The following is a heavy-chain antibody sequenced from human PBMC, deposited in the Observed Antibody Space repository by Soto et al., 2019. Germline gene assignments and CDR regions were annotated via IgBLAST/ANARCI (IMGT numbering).Heavy chain of an antibody. V-gene: IGHV3-33*01. J-gene: IGHJ4*02. D-gene: IGHD6-19*01. CDR3: VRGPWLVGDVTSFDY. Sequence: QVHLVESGGGVVQPGRSLRLSCAASGFTFSTYGMHWVRQAPGKGLEWVALIWNHGREDSYADSVKGRFTISRDNSKNTLGLQMTSLRADDTAVYYCVRGPWLVGDVTSFDYWGQGSLVTVSS. CDR2: IWNHGRED. CDR1: GFTFSTYG.